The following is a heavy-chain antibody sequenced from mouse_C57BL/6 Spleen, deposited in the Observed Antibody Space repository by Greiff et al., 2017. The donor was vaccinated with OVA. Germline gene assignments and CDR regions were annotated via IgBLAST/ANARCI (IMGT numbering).Heavy chain of an antibody. CDR1: GYTFTSYW. CDR3: ARSGYDYGEAWFAD. D-gene: IGHD2-4*01. V-gene: IGHV1-52*01. Sequence: QVQLQQPGAELVRPGSSVKLSCKASGYTFTSYWMHWVKQRPIQGLEWIGNIDPSDSETHYNQKFKDKATLTVDKSSSTAYMQLSSLTSEDSAVYYCARSGYDYGEAWFADWGQGTLVTVSA. J-gene: IGHJ3*01. CDR2: IDPSDSET.